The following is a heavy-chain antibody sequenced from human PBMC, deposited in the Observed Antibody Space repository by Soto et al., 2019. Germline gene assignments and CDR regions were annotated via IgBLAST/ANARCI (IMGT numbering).Heavy chain of an antibody. CDR1: GFTFTTYD. V-gene: IGHV3-21*01. Sequence: EVQLVESGGGLVKPGGSLRLSCAASGFTFTTYDMNWVRQAPGKGLEWVSAITTTSRYIYYADSVRGRFTISRDNAKNSLFLQMDSLRAADTAVYYDVRAGTAPMLRHNWCDPWGQGTLVTVSS. J-gene: IGHJ5*02. CDR3: VRAGTAPMLRHNWCDP. CDR2: ITTTSRYI. D-gene: IGHD1-1*01.